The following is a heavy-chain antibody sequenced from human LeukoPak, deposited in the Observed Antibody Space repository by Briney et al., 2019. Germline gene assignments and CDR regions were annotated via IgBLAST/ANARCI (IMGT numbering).Heavy chain of an antibody. J-gene: IGHJ5*02. D-gene: IGHD6-13*01. CDR3: ARGAAGGMYNWFDP. CDR2: MSSRGSII. V-gene: IGHV3-48*03. CDR1: GFTFSSYE. Sequence: GGSLRLSCVASGFTFSSYEMNWVRQAPGKGLEWVSYMSSRGSIIFYADSVKGRFTISRDNAKNSLYLQMDSLRVEDTAVYYCARGAAGGMYNWFDPWGQGTLVTVSS.